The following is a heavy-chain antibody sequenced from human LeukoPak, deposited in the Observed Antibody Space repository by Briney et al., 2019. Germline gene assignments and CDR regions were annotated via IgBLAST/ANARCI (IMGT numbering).Heavy chain of an antibody. J-gene: IGHJ4*02. CDR1: GGSISRGSYY. Sequence: SETLSLTCIVSGGSISRGSYYWSWIRQPAGKGLEWMGRIYNSGSTNYNPSLKSRVTISTDMSKNQISLKLSSVTAADTAVYYCGRQTFGVLYFDSWGQGTLVIVSS. D-gene: IGHD3-10*01. V-gene: IGHV4-61*02. CDR2: IYNSGST. CDR3: GRQTFGVLYFDS.